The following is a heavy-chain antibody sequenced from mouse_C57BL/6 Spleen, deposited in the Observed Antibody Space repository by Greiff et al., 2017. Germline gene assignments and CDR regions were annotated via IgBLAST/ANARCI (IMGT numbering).Heavy chain of an antibody. J-gene: IGHJ3*01. V-gene: IGHV5-6*01. CDR1: GFTFSSYG. CDR2: ISSGGSYT. D-gene: IGHD2-4*01. CDR3: ARGDYDEAWFAY. Sequence: EVQGVESGGDLVKPGGSLKLSCAASGFTFSSYGMSWVRQTPDKRLEWVATISSGGSYTYYPGSVKGRFTISRDNAKNTLYLQMSSLKSEDTAMYYGARGDYDEAWFAYWGQGTLVTVSA.